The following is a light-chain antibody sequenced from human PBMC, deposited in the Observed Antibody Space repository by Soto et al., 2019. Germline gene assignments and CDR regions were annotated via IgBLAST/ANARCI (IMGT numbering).Light chain of an antibody. J-gene: IGLJ2*01. CDR2: EGT. Sequence: QSALTQPASVSGSPGQSITISCTGTRSDVGTYNLVSWYQQHPGKAPQVIIYEGTKRPSGVSNRFSGSKSGNTASLTISGLQAEDEGDYYCYSYAGSSVVVFGGGTKVTVL. CDR1: RSDVGTYNL. V-gene: IGLV2-23*01. CDR3: YSYAGSSVVV.